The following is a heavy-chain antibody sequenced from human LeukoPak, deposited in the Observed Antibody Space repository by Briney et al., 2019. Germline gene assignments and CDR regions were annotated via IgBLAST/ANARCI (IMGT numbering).Heavy chain of an antibody. CDR2: FSSSGSYI. CDR1: RLTLSIHT. D-gene: IGHD3-10*01. CDR3: ASTLYYQGLL. Sequence: GGSMSLFCTACRLTLSIHTMNWVRQAPGKGLEWVSYFSSSGSYIHYADSVRARFTITRHNAESSLYRQMDTLRADDTSVYFCASTLYYQGLLWGQGNLVLVS. J-gene: IGHJ4*02. V-gene: IGHV3-21*01.